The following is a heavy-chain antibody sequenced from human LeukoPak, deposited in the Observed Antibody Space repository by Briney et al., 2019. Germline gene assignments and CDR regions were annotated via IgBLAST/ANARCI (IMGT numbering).Heavy chain of an antibody. Sequence: SETLSLTCTVSGGSISSSNYYWGWIRQPPGKGLEWIGSIYYSGSTYYNPSLESRVTISVDTSKNQFSLKLSSVTAADTAVYYCASQIRSYSSDSSGYPSFDYWGQGILGTVSS. J-gene: IGHJ4*02. CDR2: IYYSGST. CDR1: GGSISSSNYY. CDR3: ASQIRSYSSDSSGYPSFDY. D-gene: IGHD3-22*01. V-gene: IGHV4-39*07.